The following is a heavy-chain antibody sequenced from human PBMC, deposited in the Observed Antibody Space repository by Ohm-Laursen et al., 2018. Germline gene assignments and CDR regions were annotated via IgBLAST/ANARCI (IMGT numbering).Heavy chain of an antibody. CDR1: GFTVSDYY. CDR2: ISDSGNTV. V-gene: IGHV3-11*01. CDR3: ARDRTLREVYDDSGYPNSFDL. Sequence: SLRLSCAASGFTVSDYYMTWIRQAPGKGLEYISYISDSGNTVHYADSVKGRFTISRDSAMNSVLLQMISLRADDTAVYYCARDRTLREVYDDSGYPNSFDLWGPGTKVAVSS. D-gene: IGHD3-22*01. J-gene: IGHJ3*01.